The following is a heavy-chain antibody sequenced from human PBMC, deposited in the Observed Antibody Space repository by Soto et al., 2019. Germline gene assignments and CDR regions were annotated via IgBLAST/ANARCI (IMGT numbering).Heavy chain of an antibody. CDR2: INPKSGGT. CDR3: ARGDSTDCSNGVCSFFYHHDMDV. V-gene: IGHV1-2*04. CDR1: GYSFTDYH. D-gene: IGHD2-8*01. J-gene: IGHJ6*02. Sequence: ASVKVSCKASGYSFTDYHIHWVRQAPGQGLEWLGRINPKSGGTSTAQKFQGWVTMTTDTSISTASMGLTRLTSDDTAIYYCARGDSTDCSNGVCSFFYHHDMDVWGQGTTVTVSS.